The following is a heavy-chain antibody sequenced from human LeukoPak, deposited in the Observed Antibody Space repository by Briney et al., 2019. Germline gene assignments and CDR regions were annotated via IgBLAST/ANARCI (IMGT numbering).Heavy chain of an antibody. CDR3: AGDPEFFVWVPYGDAFDI. J-gene: IGHJ3*02. CDR2: ISSSSSYI. D-gene: IGHD3/OR15-3a*01. CDR1: GFTFSSYS. V-gene: IGHV3-21*01. Sequence: GGSLRLSCAASGFTFSSYSMNWVRQAPGKGLEWVSSISSSSSYIYYADSVKGRFTISRDNAKNSLYLQMNSLRAEDTAVYYCAGDPEFFVWVPYGDAFDIWGQGTMVTVSS.